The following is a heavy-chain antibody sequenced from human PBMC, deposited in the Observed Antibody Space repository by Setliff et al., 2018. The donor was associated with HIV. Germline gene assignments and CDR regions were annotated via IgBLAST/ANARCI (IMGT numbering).Heavy chain of an antibody. V-gene: IGHV1-69*13. Sequence: SVKVSCKASGYTFTGYYMHHAISWVRQAPGQGLEWMGGVIPFFGTALNAPKFQDRVTITANESTSTAYLELSSLRSEDTGVYYCARGGSITLINYFDSWGQGTLVTVSS. D-gene: IGHD3-3*01. CDR3: ARGGSITLINYFDS. J-gene: IGHJ4*02. CDR1: GYTFTGYYMHHA. CDR2: VIPFFGTA.